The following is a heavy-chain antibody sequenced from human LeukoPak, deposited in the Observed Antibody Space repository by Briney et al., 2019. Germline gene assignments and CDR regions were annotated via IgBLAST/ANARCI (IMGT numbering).Heavy chain of an antibody. D-gene: IGHD6-19*01. J-gene: IGHJ4*02. Sequence: GGSLRLSCAASGFTFDDYAMHWVRQAPGKGLEWVSGISWNSGSIGYADSVKGRFTISRDNAKNSLYLQMNSLRAEDTALYYCAKDGSGWYLRYYFDYWGQGTLVTVSS. CDR3: AKDGSGWYLRYYFDY. CDR2: ISWNSGSI. CDR1: GFTFDDYA. V-gene: IGHV3-9*01.